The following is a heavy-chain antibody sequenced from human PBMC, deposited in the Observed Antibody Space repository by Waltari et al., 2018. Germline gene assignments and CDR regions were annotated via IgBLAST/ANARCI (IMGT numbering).Heavy chain of an antibody. CDR3: ARLSYDSSGYDY. V-gene: IGHV5-10-1*03. CDR2: SDPSDSDT. J-gene: IGHJ4*02. CDR1: GYRFTSSC. D-gene: IGHD3-22*01. Sequence: EVQLVQSGAEVNKPGESLRISCKGSGYRFTSSCITWVRQMPGKGLEWMGRSDPSDSDTNYSPSFQGHVTISADKSISTAYLQWSSLKASDTAMYYCARLSYDSSGYDYWGQGTLVTVSS.